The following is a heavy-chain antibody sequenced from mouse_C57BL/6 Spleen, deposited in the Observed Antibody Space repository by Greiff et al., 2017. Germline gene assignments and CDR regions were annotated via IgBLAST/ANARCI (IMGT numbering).Heavy chain of an antibody. V-gene: IGHV1-55*01. J-gene: IGHJ3*01. D-gene: IGHD1-1*01. Sequence: QVQLQQPGAELVKPGASVKMSCKASGYTFTSYWITWVKQRPGQGLEWIGDIYPGSGSTNYNENFKSKATLTVDTSSSTAYMQLSSLTSEASAVYVCARGITTVVAEAYWGQGTLVTVSA. CDR2: IYPGSGST. CDR1: GYTFTSYW. CDR3: ARGITTVVAEAY.